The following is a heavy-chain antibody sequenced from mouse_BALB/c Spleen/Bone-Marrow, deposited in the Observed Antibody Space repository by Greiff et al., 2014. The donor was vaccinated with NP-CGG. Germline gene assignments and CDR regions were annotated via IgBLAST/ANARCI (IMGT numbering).Heavy chain of an antibody. CDR3: EKGGNERSDFDV. J-gene: IGHJ2*01. V-gene: IGHV1-14*01. CDR1: GYTFTSSV. CDR2: FNPYNDGS. Sequence: EVQLQQSGPELVKPGASVKMSCKASGYTFTSSVMHWVKQKPGQGLEWIGYFNPYNDGSKYNEKFKGKATLTSDKSSSTAYMELSSVSSEDSAVYDVEKGGNERSDFDVWGQGTTLTAS.